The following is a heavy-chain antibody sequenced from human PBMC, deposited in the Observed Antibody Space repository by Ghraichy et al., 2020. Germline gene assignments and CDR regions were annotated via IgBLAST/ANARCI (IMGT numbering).Heavy chain of an antibody. CDR3: AKSFDASGSTTGDY. Sequence: SCAGSGFTFSSFSMNWVRQAPGKGLEWVSSISGDSVYIYYAESMRGRFTTSRDNAKNSLYLQMNYLRADDTAVYYCAKSFDASGSTTGDYWGQGTLVTVSS. V-gene: IGHV3-21*01. D-gene: IGHD3-10*01. J-gene: IGHJ4*02. CDR1: GFTFSSFS. CDR2: ISGDSVYI.